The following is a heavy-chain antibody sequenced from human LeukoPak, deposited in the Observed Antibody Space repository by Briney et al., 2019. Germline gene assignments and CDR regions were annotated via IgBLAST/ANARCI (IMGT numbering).Heavy chain of an antibody. CDR3: AKDWGGRAAAGPRGYNWFDP. V-gene: IGHV3-30*18. CDR2: ISYDGSNK. D-gene: IGHD6-13*01. CDR1: GFTFSSYG. Sequence: GRSLRLSCAASGFTFSSYGMHWVRQAPGKGLEWVAVISYDGSNKYYADSVKGRFTISRDNSKNTLYLQMNSLRAEDTAVYYCAKDWGGRAAAGPRGYNWFDPWGQGTLVTVSS. J-gene: IGHJ5*02.